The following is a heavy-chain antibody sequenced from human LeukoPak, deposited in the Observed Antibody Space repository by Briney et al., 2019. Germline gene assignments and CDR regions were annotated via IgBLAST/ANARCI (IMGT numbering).Heavy chain of an antibody. V-gene: IGHV3-21*01. D-gene: IGHD6-19*01. CDR3: ASDPSAVAGTKRFDH. Sequence: PGGSLRLSCAASGFTFSSYSMNWVRQAPGKGLEWVSSISSSSTYISCADSMKGRFTISRDNAKNSLYLQMSSLRVEDTAVYYCASDPSAVAGTKRFDHWGQGTLVTVSS. J-gene: IGHJ4*02. CDR1: GFTFSSYS. CDR2: ISSSSTYI.